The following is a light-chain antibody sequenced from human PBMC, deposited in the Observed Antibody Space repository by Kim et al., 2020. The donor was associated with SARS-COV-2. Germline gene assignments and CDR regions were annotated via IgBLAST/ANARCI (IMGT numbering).Light chain of an antibody. V-gene: IGLV2-14*03. J-gene: IGLJ2*01. CDR1: ISDVGDYGY. Sequence: SFTISCTGTISDVGDYGYVSWYQQHPGKTPKLMIYDVSNRPSGVSNRFSGSKSGNTASLTISGLQAEDEADYYCSSYTTTSTPYVVFGGGTQLTVL. CDR3: SSYTTTSTPYVV. CDR2: DVS.